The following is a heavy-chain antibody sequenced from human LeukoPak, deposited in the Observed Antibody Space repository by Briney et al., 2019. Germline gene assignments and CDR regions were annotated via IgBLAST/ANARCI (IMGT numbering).Heavy chain of an antibody. J-gene: IGHJ4*02. V-gene: IGHV3-23*01. Sequence: PGGSLRLSCAASGFTFSSYAMSWVRQAPGKGLEWVSAISGSGGSTYYADSVKGRFTISRYNSKNTLYLQMNSLRAEDTAVYYCAKDRSLNRVGATPFDYWGQGTLVTVSS. D-gene: IGHD1-26*01. CDR2: ISGSGGST. CDR3: AKDRSLNRVGATPFDY. CDR1: GFTFSSYA.